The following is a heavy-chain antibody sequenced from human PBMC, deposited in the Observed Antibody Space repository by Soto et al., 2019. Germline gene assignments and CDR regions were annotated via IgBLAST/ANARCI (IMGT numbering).Heavy chain of an antibody. CDR2: ISAHNDNT. V-gene: IGHV1-18*01. Sequence: QVHLVQSGAEVKKPGASVKVSCKCSGYTFTSYGITGVRQAPGQGLERMGWISAHNDNTDYAQKLQGRVTVTRDTSTSTAYMALRSLSSVDTVVYYCARGRDGDYWGQGAMVTVSS. J-gene: IGHJ4*02. CDR3: ARGRDGDY. CDR1: GYTFTSYG. D-gene: IGHD6-6*01.